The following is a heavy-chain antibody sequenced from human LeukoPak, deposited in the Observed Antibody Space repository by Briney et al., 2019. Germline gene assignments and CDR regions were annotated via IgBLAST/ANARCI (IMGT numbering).Heavy chain of an antibody. J-gene: IGHJ3*01. V-gene: IGHV1-69*05. D-gene: IGHD3-22*01. CDR2: IIPIFGTA. Sequence: ASVKVSCKASGGTFSSYAISWVRQAPGQGLEWMGRIIPIFGTANYAQKFQGRVTITTDESTSTAYMELSSLRSEDTAVYYCARDGRGLYYYDSSGYWSLWGQGTMVTVSS. CDR3: ARDGRGLYYYDSSGYWSL. CDR1: GGTFSSYA.